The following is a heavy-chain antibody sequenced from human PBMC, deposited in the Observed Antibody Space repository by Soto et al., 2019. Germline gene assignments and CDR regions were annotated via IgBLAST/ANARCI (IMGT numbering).Heavy chain of an antibody. J-gene: IGHJ4*02. CDR3: ARLGGIVDTGTWVQ. CDR2: IYPGDSDT. D-gene: IGHD1-26*01. CDR1: GYRFSTYW. Sequence: GESLKISSKASGYRFSTYWIGWVRHRPGKGPEWMAIIYPGDSDTRENPSFQGQVTISADKSSNTVHLQWRSLKASDTAIYYCARLGGIVDTGTWVQWGQGTPVTVSS. V-gene: IGHV5-51*01.